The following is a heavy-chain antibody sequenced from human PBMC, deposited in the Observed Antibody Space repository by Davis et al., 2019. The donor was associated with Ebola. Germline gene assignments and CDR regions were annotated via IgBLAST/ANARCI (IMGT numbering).Heavy chain of an antibody. CDR3: TRGYGWTDY. CDR2: IKPDGSDK. D-gene: IGHD5-18*01. CDR1: GFTFSGYW. Sequence: GESLKISCAASGFTFSGYWMTWFRQARGKGLEWVANIKPDGSDKFYVDSVKGRFTISRDNAKNSLYLQMNSLRAEDMAVYYCTRGYGWTDYWGQGTLVTVSS. V-gene: IGHV3-7*03. J-gene: IGHJ4*02.